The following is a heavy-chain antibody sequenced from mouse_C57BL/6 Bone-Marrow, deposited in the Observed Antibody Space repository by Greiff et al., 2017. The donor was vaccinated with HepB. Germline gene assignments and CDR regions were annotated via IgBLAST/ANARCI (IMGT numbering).Heavy chain of an antibody. Sequence: QVHVKQSGAELVKPGASVKLSCKASGYTFTSYWMHWVKQRPGQGLEWIGMIHPNSGSTNYNEKFKSKATLTVDKSSSTAYMQLSSLTSEDSAVYYCARYDHYFDYWGQGTTLTVSS. J-gene: IGHJ2*01. CDR1: GYTFTSYW. D-gene: IGHD2-12*01. CDR2: IHPNSGST. V-gene: IGHV1-64*01. CDR3: ARYDHYFDY.